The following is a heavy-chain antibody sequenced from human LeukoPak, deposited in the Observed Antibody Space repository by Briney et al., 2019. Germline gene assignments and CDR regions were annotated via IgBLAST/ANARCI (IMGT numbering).Heavy chain of an antibody. J-gene: IGHJ6*03. Sequence: SETLSLTCTVSSGSISSGGYYWSWIRQPLGKDLECIGYIYHSGITYYNPSLKSRVTISVDRSKNQFSLKLSSVTAADTAVYYCAAASWDVHMAAWGKGTTVIVSS. CDR1: SGSISSGGYY. V-gene: IGHV4-30-2*01. D-gene: IGHD1-26*01. CDR3: AAASWDVHMAA. CDR2: IYHSGIT.